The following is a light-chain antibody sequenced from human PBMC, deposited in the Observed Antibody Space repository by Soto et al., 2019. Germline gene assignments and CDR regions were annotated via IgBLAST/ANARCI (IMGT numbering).Light chain of an antibody. CDR1: ERLSSVY. Sequence: EIFFAQSPGTLSLSPGEGATLSCRASERLSSVYLAWYQRRPGQPPRLIIYGASNRANGIPDRFSGSGSGTDFTLILNRLEPEDVATYYCQQYGGSPRITFGQGTRLEIK. V-gene: IGKV3-20*01. J-gene: IGKJ5*01. CDR3: QQYGGSPRIT. CDR2: GAS.